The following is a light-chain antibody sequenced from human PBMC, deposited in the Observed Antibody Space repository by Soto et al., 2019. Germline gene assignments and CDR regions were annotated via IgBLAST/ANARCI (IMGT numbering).Light chain of an antibody. J-gene: IGLJ2*01. V-gene: IGLV2-14*03. CDR1: SSDVGGYNY. CDR3: SSYTTSSPHVL. Sequence: QSALTQPASVSGSPGQSITISCTGTSSDVGGYNYVSWYQQHPGKGPKLMIYDVSDPPSGVSNRFSGSKSGNTASLTISGLRAEDEADYYCSSYTTSSPHVLFGGGTKLTVL. CDR2: DVS.